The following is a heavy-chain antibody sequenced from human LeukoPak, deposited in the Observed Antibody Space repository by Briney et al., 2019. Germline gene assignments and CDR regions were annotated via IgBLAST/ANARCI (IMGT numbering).Heavy chain of an antibody. J-gene: IGHJ4*02. Sequence: SETLSLTCAVYGGSFSGYYWSWIRQPPGKGLEWIGEINHSGSTNYNPSLKSRVTISVDTSKNQFSLKLSSVTAADTAVYYCERAVGYDYVWGSYRYAPDYWGQGTLVTVSS. CDR3: ERAVGYDYVWGSYRYAPDY. V-gene: IGHV4-34*01. D-gene: IGHD3-16*02. CDR1: GGSFSGYY. CDR2: INHSGST.